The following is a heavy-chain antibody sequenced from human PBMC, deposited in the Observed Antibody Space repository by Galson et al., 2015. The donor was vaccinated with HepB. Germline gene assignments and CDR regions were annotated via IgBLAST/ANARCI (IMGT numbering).Heavy chain of an antibody. J-gene: IGHJ4*02. Sequence: SVKVSCKASGGTFSSYAISWVRQAPGQGLEWMGGIIPIFGTADYAQKFQGRVTITADESTSTAYMELSSLRSEDTAVYYCARRPIPDPAWVDYWGQGTLVTVSS. V-gene: IGHV1-69*13. CDR3: ARRPIPDPAWVDY. CDR1: GGTFSSYA. D-gene: IGHD1-14*01. CDR2: IIPIFGTA.